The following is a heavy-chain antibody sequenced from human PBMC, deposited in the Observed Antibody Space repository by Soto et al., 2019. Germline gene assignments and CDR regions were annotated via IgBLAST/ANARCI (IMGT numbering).Heavy chain of an antibody. CDR1: GFTFRSYG. V-gene: IGHV3-33*01. CDR2: IWYDGSNK. CDR3: ARDMHHYFDY. D-gene: IGHD2-2*01. J-gene: IGHJ4*02. Sequence: QVQLVESGGGVVQPGRSLRLSCAASGFTFRSYGMHWVRQAPGKGLEWVAVIWYDGSNKYYADSVKGRFTISRDNSKNTLYLQMDSLRAEDTAVYYCARDMHHYFDYWGQGTLVTVSS.